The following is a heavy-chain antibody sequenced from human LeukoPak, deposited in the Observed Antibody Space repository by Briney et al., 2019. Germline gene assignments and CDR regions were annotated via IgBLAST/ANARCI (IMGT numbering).Heavy chain of an antibody. D-gene: IGHD3-10*01. CDR1: GGSFSGNY. Sequence: SSETLSLTCAVYGGSFSGNYWSWIRQPPGKGLEWIGEISRGGSTNYNPSLKSRVTISVDTSKNQFSLKLSSVTAADTAVYYCARGYDSGSYYRYWGQGTLVTVSS. CDR3: ARGYDSGSYYRY. J-gene: IGHJ4*02. V-gene: IGHV4-34*01. CDR2: ISRGGST.